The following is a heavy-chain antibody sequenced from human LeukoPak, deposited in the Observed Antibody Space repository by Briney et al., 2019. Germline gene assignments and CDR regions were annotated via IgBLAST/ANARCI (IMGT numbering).Heavy chain of an antibody. J-gene: IGHJ4*02. CDR2: ISSNSTYI. Sequence: GGSLRLSCAASGFTFSNYNMNWVRQAPGKGLEWVSSISSNSTYIFYADSVKGRFAISRDNAKNSLYLQMSSLRAEDTAVYYCARYSGTYRDYWGQGTLVTVSS. CDR1: GFTFSNYN. D-gene: IGHD1-26*01. CDR3: ARYSGTYRDY. V-gene: IGHV3-21*01.